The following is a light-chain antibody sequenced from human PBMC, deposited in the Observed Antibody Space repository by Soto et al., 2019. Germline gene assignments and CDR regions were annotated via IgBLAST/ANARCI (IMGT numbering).Light chain of an antibody. CDR2: DTS. V-gene: IGKV3-11*01. CDR3: QHRSQWPPEYT. J-gene: IGKJ2*01. Sequence: EIVLTQSPATLSLSPGERATLSCRASQTGTSYLAWYQQTPGQAPRLLIYDTSTRATGIPARFSGSGSGTDFTLTISSLEAEDFALDYCQHRSQWPPEYTFGRGTKLEI. CDR1: QTGTSY.